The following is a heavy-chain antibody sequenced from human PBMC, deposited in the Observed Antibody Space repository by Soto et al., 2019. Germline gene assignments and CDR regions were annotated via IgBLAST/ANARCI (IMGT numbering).Heavy chain of an antibody. J-gene: IGHJ4*02. CDR2: VSGGGGRA. Sequence: EVQLLDSGGGLVQPGGSLRLSCAASGFTFSNYALPWVRQGPGRGLEWVSGVSGGGGRAYYADSVKGRFTISRDNSKSTLYLQMNSLRAEDTAVYYCAKAYFVWSSEQPYYFDYWGQGTLVTVSS. V-gene: IGHV3-23*01. CDR1: GFTFSNYA. CDR3: AKAYFVWSSEQPYYFDY. D-gene: IGHD3-16*01.